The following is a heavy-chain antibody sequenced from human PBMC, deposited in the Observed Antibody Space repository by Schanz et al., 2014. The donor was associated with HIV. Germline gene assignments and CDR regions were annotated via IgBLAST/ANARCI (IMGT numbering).Heavy chain of an antibody. CDR2: VIPMFGTA. CDR3: ARRRSEIVPAAIVLHYYYGFDV. CDR1: GGTFNNSA. J-gene: IGHJ6*02. Sequence: QVHLVQSGAAVTQPGSSVTVSCKASGGTFNNSAINWVRQAPGQGLEWMGQVIPMFGTANFAQRFQGRVTITADESTRTAYMALSSLRPEDTAVYYCARRRSEIVPAAIVLHYYYGFDVWGQGTTVTVS. V-gene: IGHV1-69*01. D-gene: IGHD2-2*02.